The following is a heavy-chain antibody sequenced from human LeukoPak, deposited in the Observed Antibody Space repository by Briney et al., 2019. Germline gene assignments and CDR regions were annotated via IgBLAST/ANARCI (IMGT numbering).Heavy chain of an antibody. CDR2: ISSTSTYI. Sequence: GGSLRLSCAASGFIFSSYSMNWVRHAPGKGLEWVSSISSTSTYIHYADSLKGRFTISRDNARNSLYLQINSLRVEDTAVYYCARVQRGEMATFDYWGQGTLVTISS. CDR3: ARVQRGEMATFDY. CDR1: GFIFSSYS. V-gene: IGHV3-21*01. D-gene: IGHD5-24*01. J-gene: IGHJ4*02.